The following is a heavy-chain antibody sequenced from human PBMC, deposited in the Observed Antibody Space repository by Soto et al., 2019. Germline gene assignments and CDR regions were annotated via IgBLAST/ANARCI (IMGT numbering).Heavy chain of an antibody. CDR2: IYYSGST. J-gene: IGHJ4*02. CDR3: ARPVLRYFDWFEY. V-gene: IGHV4-39*01. D-gene: IGHD3-9*01. CDR1: GGSISSSSYY. Sequence: PSETLSLTCTVSGGSISSSSYYWGWIRQPPGKGLEWIGSIYYSGSTYYNPSLKSRVTISVDTSKNQFSLKLSSVTAADTAVYYCARPVLRYFDWFEYCGQGTLVTVSS.